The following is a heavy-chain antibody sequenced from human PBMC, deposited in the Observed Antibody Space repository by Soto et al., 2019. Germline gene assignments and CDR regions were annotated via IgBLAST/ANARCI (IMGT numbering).Heavy chain of an antibody. V-gene: IGHV3-33*01. CDR1: GFTFKSYG. D-gene: IGHD6-13*01. Sequence: QVQLVESGGGVVQPGRSLRLSCEASGFTFKSYGMHWVRQAPGKGLEWVAVVWYDGTNKKYADSVKGRFNIYRDNSKNTLYLQMDSLRAEETGIYYCARGGHSSSWYRWEAYFIDYWGQGFLVTVSS. J-gene: IGHJ4*02. CDR3: ARGGHSSSWYRWEAYFIDY. CDR2: VWYDGTNK.